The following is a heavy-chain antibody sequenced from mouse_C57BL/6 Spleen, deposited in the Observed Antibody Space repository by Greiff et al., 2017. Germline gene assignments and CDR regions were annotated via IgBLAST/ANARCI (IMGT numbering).Heavy chain of an antibody. J-gene: IGHJ2*01. V-gene: IGHV5-17*01. D-gene: IGHD1-1*01. CDR2: ISSGSSTI. CDR1: GFTFSDYG. Sequence: DVHLVESGGGLVKPGGSLKLSCAASGFTFSDYGMHWVRQAPEKGLEWVAYISSGSSTIYYADKVKGRFTISRDNAKNTLFLQMTSLRSEDTAMYYCARDYGSSPFDYWGQGTTLTVSS. CDR3: ARDYGSSPFDY.